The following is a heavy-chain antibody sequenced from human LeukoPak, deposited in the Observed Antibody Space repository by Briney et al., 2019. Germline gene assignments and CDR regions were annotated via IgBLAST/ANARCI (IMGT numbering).Heavy chain of an antibody. J-gene: IGHJ4*02. CDR1: GFNFRRYG. Sequence: PGRSLRLSCAASGFNFRRYGLHWVRQAPGKSLEWVAFLWSDGSNTNYADSVKGRFTISRDNAKDSLYLQMNSLRAEDTALYYCAREGNWNDGAYFDYWGQGTLVTVSS. V-gene: IGHV3-33*01. CDR2: LWSDGSNT. D-gene: IGHD1-20*01. CDR3: AREGNWNDGAYFDY.